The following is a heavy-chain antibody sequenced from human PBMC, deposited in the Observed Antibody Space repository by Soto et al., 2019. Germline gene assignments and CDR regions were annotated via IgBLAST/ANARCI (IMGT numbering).Heavy chain of an antibody. CDR1: GGSISSGDYY. CDR3: ARAQLRFLEWTYYFDY. CDR2: IYYTGST. Sequence: SETLSLTCTVSGGSISSGDYYWSWIRQPPGKGLEWIGYIYYTGSTYYSPSLKSRVTISVDTSKNQFSLKLSSVTAADTAVYYCARAQLRFLEWTYYFDYWGQGTLVTVSS. D-gene: IGHD3-3*01. V-gene: IGHV4-30-4*01. J-gene: IGHJ4*02.